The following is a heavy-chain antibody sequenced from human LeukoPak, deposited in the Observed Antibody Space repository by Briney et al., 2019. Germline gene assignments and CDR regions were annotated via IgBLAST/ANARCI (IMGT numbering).Heavy chain of an antibody. CDR2: IIPIFGTA. CDR1: GGTFSSYA. D-gene: IGHD5-12*01. V-gene: IGHV1-69*13. CDR3: ARAITYYYYYYYMDV. J-gene: IGHJ6*03. Sequence: SVKVSRKASGGTFSSYAISWVRQAPGQGLEWMGGIIPIFGTANYAQKFQGRVTITADESTSTAYMELSSLRSEDTAVYYCARAITYYYYYYYMDVWGKGTTVTVSS.